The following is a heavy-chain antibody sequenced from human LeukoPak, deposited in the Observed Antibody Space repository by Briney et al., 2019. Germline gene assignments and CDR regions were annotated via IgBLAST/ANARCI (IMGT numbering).Heavy chain of an antibody. CDR3: ARDSLEWEGGAFAY. Sequence: SETLSLTCTVSGGSISSSSYYWGWIHQPPGKGLEWIGSIYYSGSTYYNPSLKSRVTMSVDTSKNQFSLKLSSVTAADTAVYYCARDSLEWEGGAFAYWGQGTLVTVSS. V-gene: IGHV4-39*07. J-gene: IGHJ4*02. CDR2: IYYSGST. CDR1: GGSISSSSYY. D-gene: IGHD1-26*01.